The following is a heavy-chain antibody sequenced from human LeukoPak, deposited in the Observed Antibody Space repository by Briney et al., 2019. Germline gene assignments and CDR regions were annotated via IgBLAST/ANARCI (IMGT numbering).Heavy chain of an antibody. V-gene: IGHV4-59*08. D-gene: IGHD1-26*01. J-gene: IGHJ3*02. Sequence: PSETLSLTCAVSGGSISNYYWSWIRQPRGKGLEWIGYIYDSGSTNYNPSLKSRVTISVDTSKNQFSLNLSSVTAADTAVYYCARGGSLVGTTPHDTFDIWGQGTMVTVSS. CDR3: ARGGSLVGTTPHDTFDI. CDR1: GGSISNYY. CDR2: IYDSGST.